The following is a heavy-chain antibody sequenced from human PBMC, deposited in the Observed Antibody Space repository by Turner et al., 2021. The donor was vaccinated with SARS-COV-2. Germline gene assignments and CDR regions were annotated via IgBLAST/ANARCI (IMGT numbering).Heavy chain of an antibody. CDR1: GFTFSSYA. J-gene: IGHJ6*02. CDR3: ARDGGGIVATMGTIDYYYYAMDV. CDR2: ISYDGSNK. Sequence: QVQLVESGGGVVQPGRSLRLSCAASGFTFSSYAMHWVRQAPGKGLEWVAVISYDGSNKYYADSVKGRFTISRDNSKNTLYLQMNSLRAEDTAVYYCARDGGGIVATMGTIDYYYYAMDVWGQGTTVTVSS. D-gene: IGHD5-12*01. V-gene: IGHV3-30-3*01.